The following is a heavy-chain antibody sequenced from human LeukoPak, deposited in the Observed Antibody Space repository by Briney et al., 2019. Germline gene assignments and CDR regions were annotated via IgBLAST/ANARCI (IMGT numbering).Heavy chain of an antibody. CDR2: IYYSGST. Sequence: SETLSLTCTVSGGSISSSSYYWGWIRQPPGKGLEWIGSIYYSGSTYYNPSLKSRVTISVDTSKNQFSLKLSSVTAADTAVYYCASHVLKITMVRGVISWFDPWGQGTLVTVSS. CDR3: ASHVLKITMVRGVISWFDP. D-gene: IGHD3-10*01. V-gene: IGHV4-39*01. J-gene: IGHJ5*02. CDR1: GGSISSSSYY.